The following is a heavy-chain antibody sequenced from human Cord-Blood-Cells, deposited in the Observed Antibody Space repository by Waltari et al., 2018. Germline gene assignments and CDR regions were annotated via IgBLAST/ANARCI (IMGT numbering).Heavy chain of an antibody. Sequence: EVQLLESGGGLVQPGGSLRLSCAASGFTFSSYAMSWVRQAPGKGLGGVSAIMGSGGSTYYADSVKGRFTISRDNSKNTLYLQMNSLRAEDTAVYYCAKDEKEYSSSSEYWGQGTLVTVSS. CDR2: IMGSGGST. J-gene: IGHJ4*02. CDR3: AKDEKEYSSSSEY. CDR1: GFTFSSYA. V-gene: IGHV3-23*01. D-gene: IGHD6-6*01.